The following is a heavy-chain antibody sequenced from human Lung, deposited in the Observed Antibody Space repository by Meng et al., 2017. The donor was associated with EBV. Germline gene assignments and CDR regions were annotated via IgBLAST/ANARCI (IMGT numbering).Heavy chain of an antibody. D-gene: IGHD4-17*01. J-gene: IGHJ4*02. CDR1: GGAISSGDYY. CDR2: IYYSGST. CDR3: ATIKERTTVTPFDY. Sequence: QVQLQESGPRLVRPSQTLSLTCTVSGGAISSGDYYWSWIRQPPGKGLEWIGYIYYSGSTYYNPSLKSRVTISVDTSKNQFSLKLSSVTAADTAVYYCATIKERTTVTPFDYWGQGTLVTVSS. V-gene: IGHV4-30-4*01.